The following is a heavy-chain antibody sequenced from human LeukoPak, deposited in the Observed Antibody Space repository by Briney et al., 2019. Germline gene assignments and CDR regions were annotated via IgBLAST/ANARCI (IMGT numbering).Heavy chain of an antibody. J-gene: IGHJ5*02. CDR3: ARDQYCSSTSCIWFDP. D-gene: IGHD2-2*01. CDR1: GGSISSGGYS. V-gene: IGHV4-30-2*01. Sequence: SQTLSLTRAVSGGSISSGGYSWSWIRQPPGKGLEWIGYIYHSGSTYYNPSLKSRVTISVDRSKNQFSLKLSSVTAADTAVYYCARDQYCSSTSCIWFDPWGQGTLVTVSS. CDR2: IYHSGST.